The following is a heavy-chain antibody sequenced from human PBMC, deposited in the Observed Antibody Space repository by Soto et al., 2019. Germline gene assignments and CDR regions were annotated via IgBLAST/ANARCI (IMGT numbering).Heavy chain of an antibody. CDR1: GFTVSSNY. V-gene: IGHV3-53*01. Sequence: GGSLRLSCAASGFTVSSNYMSWVRQAPGKGLEWVSVIYSGGSTYYADSVKGRFTISRDNSKNTLYLQMNSLRAEDTAVYYCARVGPLGELSFDYWGQGTLVTVSS. CDR3: ARVGPLGELSFDY. D-gene: IGHD3-16*02. J-gene: IGHJ4*02. CDR2: IYSGGST.